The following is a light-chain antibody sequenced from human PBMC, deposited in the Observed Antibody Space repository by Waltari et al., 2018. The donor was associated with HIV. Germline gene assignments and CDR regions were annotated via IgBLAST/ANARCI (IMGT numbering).Light chain of an antibody. Sequence: QSVLTQPPSVSGATGQRVTISCTGSSSHLGTGYDVHWYQQLPGTAPKLLIYDNNNRPSGVPDRFSGSKSDTSASLAITGLQAEDEAYYYCQSHDTSLSGYVIFGGGTKLTVL. V-gene: IGLV1-40*01. CDR1: SSHLGTGYD. J-gene: IGLJ2*01. CDR3: QSHDTSLSGYVI. CDR2: DNN.